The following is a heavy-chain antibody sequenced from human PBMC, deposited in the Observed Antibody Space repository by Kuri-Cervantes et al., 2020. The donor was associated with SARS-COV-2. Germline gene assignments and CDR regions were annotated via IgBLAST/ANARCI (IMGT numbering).Heavy chain of an antibody. CDR2: ISGSGGST. Sequence: GESLKISCAASGFTFSSYAMSWVRQAPGKGLEWVSAISGSGGSTYYADSVKGRFTISRDNSKNTLYLQMNSLRAEDTAVYYCAKDRRYCSSTSCYHPAYYFDYWGQGTLVTVSS. V-gene: IGHV3-23*01. CDR3: AKDRRYCSSTSCYHPAYYFDY. CDR1: GFTFSSYA. J-gene: IGHJ4*02. D-gene: IGHD2-2*01.